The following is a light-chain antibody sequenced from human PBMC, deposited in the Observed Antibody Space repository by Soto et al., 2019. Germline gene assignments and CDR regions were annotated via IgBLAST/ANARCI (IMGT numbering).Light chain of an antibody. CDR1: TGAVTSGHY. J-gene: IGLJ2*01. CDR3: LLSYSGALVV. Sequence: QAVVTQAPSLTVSPGGTVTLTCGSSTGAVTSGHYPYWFQQKPGQAHRTLIYDTSNKHSWTPARFSGSLLGGKAALTLSGAQPEDEAEYYCLLSYSGALVVFGGGTKLTVL. V-gene: IGLV7-46*01. CDR2: DTS.